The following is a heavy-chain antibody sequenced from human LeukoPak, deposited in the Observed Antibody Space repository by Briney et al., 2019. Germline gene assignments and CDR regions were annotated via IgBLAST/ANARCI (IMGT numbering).Heavy chain of an antibody. D-gene: IGHD2-15*01. CDR1: GVSISSGSYY. J-gene: IGHJ6*02. Sequence: SQTLSLTCTVSGVSISSGSYYWSWIRQPAGKGLEWIGRIYTSGSTNYNPSLKSRVTISVDTSKNQFSLKLSSVTAADTAVYYCARHLVVVAATLPGPFKYYHYGMDVWGQGTTVTVSS. V-gene: IGHV4-61*02. CDR2: IYTSGST. CDR3: ARHLVVVAATLPGPFKYYHYGMDV.